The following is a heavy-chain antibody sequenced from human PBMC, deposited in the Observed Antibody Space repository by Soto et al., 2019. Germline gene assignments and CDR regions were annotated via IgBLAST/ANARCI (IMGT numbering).Heavy chain of an antibody. D-gene: IGHD7-27*01. Sequence: QVQLQESGPGLVKPSETLSLTCTVSGGSVSSGGYYWSWIRQPPGKGLEWIGYIYYSGSTNYNPSLKSRVTISVDTSKNQFSLKLSSVTAADTAVYYCARETGDGGGFDYWGQGTLVTVSS. J-gene: IGHJ4*02. V-gene: IGHV4-61*08. CDR2: IYYSGST. CDR1: GGSVSSGGYY. CDR3: ARETGDGGGFDY.